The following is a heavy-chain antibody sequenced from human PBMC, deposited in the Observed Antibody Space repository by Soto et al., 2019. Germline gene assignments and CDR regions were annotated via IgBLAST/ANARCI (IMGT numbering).Heavy chain of an antibody. CDR1: GESINSGGYY. D-gene: IGHD6-19*01. Sequence: SETLSLTCSVSGESINSGGYYWSWIRHHPGKGLEWIGYIYDSGSTNYNPSLKSRVTISVDTSKNQFSLKLSSVTAADAAVYYCARYVGVAGTFDYWGQGTLVTVSS. J-gene: IGHJ4*02. V-gene: IGHV4-61*08. CDR3: ARYVGVAGTFDY. CDR2: IYDSGST.